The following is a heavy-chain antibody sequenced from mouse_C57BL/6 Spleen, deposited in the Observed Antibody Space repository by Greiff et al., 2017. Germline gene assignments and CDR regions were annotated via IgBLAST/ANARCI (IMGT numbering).Heavy chain of an antibody. CDR2: INYDGSST. D-gene: IGHD2-1*01. CDR1: GFTFSDYY. V-gene: IGHV5-16*01. CDR3: ARGWDGNYGYFDV. J-gene: IGHJ1*03. Sequence: EVMLVESEGGLVQPGSSMKLSCTASGFTFSDYYMAWVRQVPEKGLEWVANINYDGSSTYYLDSLKSRFIISRDNAKNILYLQMSSLKSEDTATYYCARGWDGNYGYFDVWGTGTTVTVSS.